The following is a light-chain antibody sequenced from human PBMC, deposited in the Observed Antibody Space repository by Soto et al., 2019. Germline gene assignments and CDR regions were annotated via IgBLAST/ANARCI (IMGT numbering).Light chain of an antibody. J-gene: IGKJ5*01. CDR3: QHYHGWPIT. Sequence: EIVMAQCPATRSLSPLELSTVSWGASQSVSSHLALYQHKPGQAPRLLFYDASTRATGIPARFSGSGSGTEFTLTISSLQSEDFAVYYCQHYHGWPITFGQGTRLEIK. CDR1: QSVSSH. CDR2: DAS. V-gene: IGKV3-15*01.